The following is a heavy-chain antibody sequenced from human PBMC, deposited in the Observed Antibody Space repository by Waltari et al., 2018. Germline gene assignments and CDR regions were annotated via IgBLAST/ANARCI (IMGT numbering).Heavy chain of an antibody. V-gene: IGHV3-33*01. D-gene: IGHD6-19*01. CDR1: GFTFSSYG. J-gene: IGHJ4*02. CDR3: AGSRGWYFDY. Sequence: VQLVQSGAEVKKPGESLTISCAASGFTFSSYGMHWVRQAPGKGLEWVAVIWYDGSNKYYADSVKGRFTISRDNSKNTLYLQMNSLRAEDTAVYYCAGSRGWYFDYWGQGTLVTVSS. CDR2: IWYDGSNK.